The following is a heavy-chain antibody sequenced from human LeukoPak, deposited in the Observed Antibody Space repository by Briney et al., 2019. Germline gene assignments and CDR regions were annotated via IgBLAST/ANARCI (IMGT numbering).Heavy chain of an antibody. CDR2: INPSAGST. CDR3: ARDRTIAAHTQSDY. V-gene: IGHV1-46*01. J-gene: IGHJ4*02. D-gene: IGHD6-6*01. Sequence: ASVTVSCKASGYTFTSYYMHWVRQAPGQGLEWVGIINPSAGSTSYARKFQGRVTMTRDTSTSTVYMELSSLRSEDTAVYYCARDRTIAAHTQSDYWGQGTLVTVSS. CDR1: GYTFTSYY.